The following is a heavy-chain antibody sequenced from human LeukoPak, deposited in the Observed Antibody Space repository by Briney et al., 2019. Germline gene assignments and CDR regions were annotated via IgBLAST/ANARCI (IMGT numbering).Heavy chain of an antibody. CDR2: IDPSDSYT. CDR1: GYXFTSYW. D-gene: IGHD1-26*01. V-gene: IGHV5-10-1*01. J-gene: IGHJ2*01. Sequence: GESLKISCNGSGYXFTSYWISWVRQMPGKGLEWMGTIDPSDSYTNYSPSFQGHVTVSADKSISTTYLQWNSLEASDTAMYYCASLNSGSYYGLGFFDLWGRGTLVTVSS. CDR3: ASLNSGSYYGLGFFDL.